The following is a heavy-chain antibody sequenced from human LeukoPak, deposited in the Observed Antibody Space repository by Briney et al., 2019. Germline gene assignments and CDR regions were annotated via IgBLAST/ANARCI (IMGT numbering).Heavy chain of an antibody. CDR2: ISYDGSNK. V-gene: IGHV3-30-3*01. D-gene: IGHD3-22*01. CDR1: GFTFSSYA. CDR3: AKAGSRLSSAAFDP. J-gene: IGHJ5*02. Sequence: GGSLRLSCAASGFTFSSYAMHWVRQAPGKGLEWVAVISYDGSNKYYADSVKGRFTISRDNSKNTLYLQMNSLRAEDTAVYYCAKAGSRLSSAAFDPWGQGTLVTVSS.